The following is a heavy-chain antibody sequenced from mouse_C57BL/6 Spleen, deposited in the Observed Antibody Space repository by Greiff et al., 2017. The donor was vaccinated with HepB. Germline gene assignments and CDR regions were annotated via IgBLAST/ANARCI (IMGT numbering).Heavy chain of an antibody. CDR1: GYAFSSSW. CDR3: ARSFYSNYEGDAMDY. J-gene: IGHJ4*01. V-gene: IGHV1-82*01. D-gene: IGHD2-5*01. Sequence: VQLQQSGPELVKPGASVKIPCKASGYAFSSSWMNWVKQRPGKGLEWIGRIYPGDGDTNYNGKFKGKATLTADKSSSTAYMQLSSLTSEDSAVYFCARSFYSNYEGDAMDYWGQGTSVTVSS. CDR2: IYPGDGDT.